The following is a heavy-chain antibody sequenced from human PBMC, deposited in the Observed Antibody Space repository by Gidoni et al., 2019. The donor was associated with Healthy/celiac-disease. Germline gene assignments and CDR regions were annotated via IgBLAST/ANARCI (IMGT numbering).Heavy chain of an antibody. CDR2: ISYDGSNK. V-gene: IGHV3-30-3*01. D-gene: IGHD3-10*01. Sequence: PEWVAVISYDGSNKYYADSVKGRFTISRDNSKNTLYLQMNSLRAEDTAVYYCARGQAVSPAGQLFDYWGQGTLVTVSS. CDR3: ARGQAVSPAGQLFDY. J-gene: IGHJ4*02.